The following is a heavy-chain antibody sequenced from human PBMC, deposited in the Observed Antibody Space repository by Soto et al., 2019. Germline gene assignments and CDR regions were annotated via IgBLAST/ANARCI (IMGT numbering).Heavy chain of an antibody. CDR1: GYTFSNYA. J-gene: IGHJ5*01. CDR2: ISVYNGNT. CDR3: ARDGRITVIRGPLPFDS. Sequence: ASVKVSCKASGYTFSNYAISWVRQAPGQGLEWKGWISVYNGNTKSAGKFQGRVNMTTDTSTSTAYMELRSLSSDDTALYYCARDGRITVIRGPLPFDSWG. D-gene: IGHD3-10*01. V-gene: IGHV1-18*01.